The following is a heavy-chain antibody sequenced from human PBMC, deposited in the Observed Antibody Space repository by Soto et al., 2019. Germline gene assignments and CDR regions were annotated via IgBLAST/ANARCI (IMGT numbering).Heavy chain of an antibody. Sequence: SETLSLTCTVSGGSFSTFYWSWIRQPPGKGLEWIGYIHYTGSTSYNPSLKSRVTISMDTSKTQFSLKVRSVTSADTAVYYCARLPGNTYGLFDYWGQGALVTVSS. V-gene: IGHV4-59*01. CDR2: IHYTGST. D-gene: IGHD5-18*01. J-gene: IGHJ4*02. CDR1: GGSFSTFY. CDR3: ARLPGNTYGLFDY.